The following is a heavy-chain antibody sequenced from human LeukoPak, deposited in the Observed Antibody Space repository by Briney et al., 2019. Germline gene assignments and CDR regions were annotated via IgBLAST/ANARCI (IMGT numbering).Heavy chain of an antibody. J-gene: IGHJ4*02. CDR3: ARVGSGYDYFDY. V-gene: IGHV4-4*07. D-gene: IGHD5-12*01. CDR1: VGSISSYY. Sequence: SETLSLTCTVSVGSISSYYWSWIRQPAGRGLEWIGRVHGSGNTKYNPLLMSRVTMSVDTSKNQFSLKLSSVTAADTAVYYCARVGSGYDYFDYWGQGALATVSS. CDR2: VHGSGNT.